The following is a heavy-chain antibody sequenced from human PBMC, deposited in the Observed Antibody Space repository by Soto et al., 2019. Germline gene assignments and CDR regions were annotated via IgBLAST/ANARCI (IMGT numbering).Heavy chain of an antibody. J-gene: IGHJ6*02. CDR2: ISGSSYI. V-gene: IGHV3-21*01. D-gene: IGHD3-16*02. CDR3: ARDGRDDYVWGSYLSSQYGMDV. CDR1: GFTFSSYS. Sequence: PGGSLRLSCAASGFTFSSYSMNWVRQAPGKGLEWVSSISGSSYIYYADSVKGRFTISRDNAKNSLYLQMNSLRAEDTAVYYCARDGRDDYVWGSYLSSQYGMDVWGQATTVTVSS.